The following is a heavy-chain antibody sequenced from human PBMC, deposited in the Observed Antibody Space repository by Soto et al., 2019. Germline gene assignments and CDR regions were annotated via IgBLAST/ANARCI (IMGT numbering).Heavy chain of an antibody. D-gene: IGHD4-17*01. V-gene: IGHV1-58*01. Sequence: QMQRVQSGPEVKKPGTSVKVSCKASGFTFTSSAVQWVRQARGQRLEWIGWIVVGSGNTNYAQKFQERVTITRDMSTSTAYMELSSLRSEDTAVYYCAADIAGDYDGYFDLWGRGTLVTVSS. CDR1: GFTFTSSA. J-gene: IGHJ2*01. CDR2: IVVGSGNT. CDR3: AADIAGDYDGYFDL.